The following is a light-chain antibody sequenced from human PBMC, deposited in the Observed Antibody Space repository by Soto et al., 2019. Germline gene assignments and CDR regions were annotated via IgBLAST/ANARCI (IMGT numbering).Light chain of an antibody. V-gene: IGKV1-5*03. CDR3: QEYNAYSMT. J-gene: IGKJ5*01. CDR1: QSISSW. CDR2: KAS. Sequence: DIQMTQSPSILSASVGDRVTITCRASQSISSWLAWYQQKPGKAPNLLIHKASHLESGVPSRFSGSGSGTEFTLTISGLQPGDFATYYCQEYNAYSMTFGQGTRLEIK.